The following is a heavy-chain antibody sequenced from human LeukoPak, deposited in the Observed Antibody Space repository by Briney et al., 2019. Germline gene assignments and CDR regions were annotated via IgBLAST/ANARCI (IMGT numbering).Heavy chain of an antibody. CDR3: AGGLPRFQSGY. V-gene: IGHV4-59*01. D-gene: IGHD3-16*01. J-gene: IGHJ4*02. CDR1: GCSISSYS. Sequence: SETLSLTCTFSGCSISSYSWIWIRQPPGKGLEWIGYMYHGGSTNYNPSLKSRVTISVDTSKNQFSLNLSSITAADTAVYYCAGGLPRFQSGYWGQGTLVTVSS. CDR2: MYHGGST.